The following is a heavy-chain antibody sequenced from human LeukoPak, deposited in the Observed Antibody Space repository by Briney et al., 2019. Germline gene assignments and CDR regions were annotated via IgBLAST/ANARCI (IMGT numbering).Heavy chain of an antibody. CDR1: GGSFSTYY. CDR3: ARLSDFWSGYPSSYGMDV. Sequence: SETLSLTCAVYGGSFSTYYWSWIRQHPGKGLEWIGYIYYSGSTYYNPSLKSRVTISVDTSKNQFSLKLSSVTAADTAVYYCARLSDFWSGYPSSYGMDVWGQGTTVTVS. V-gene: IGHV4-59*06. CDR2: IYYSGST. D-gene: IGHD3-3*01. J-gene: IGHJ6*02.